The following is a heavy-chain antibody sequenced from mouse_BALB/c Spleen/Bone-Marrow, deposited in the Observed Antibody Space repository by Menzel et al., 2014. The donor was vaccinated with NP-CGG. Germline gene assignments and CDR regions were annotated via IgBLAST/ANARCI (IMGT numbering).Heavy chain of an antibody. D-gene: IGHD1-1*01. CDR1: GFNIKDTY. Sequence: QLQQSGTELVKPGASVKLSCTASGFNIKDTYMYWVKQRPEQGLEWIGRIDPANGNTKYDPKFQDKATITADTSSNTAYLQLSSLTSEDTAVYYCARYYYGSSLFAYWGQGTLVTVSA. V-gene: IGHV14-3*02. J-gene: IGHJ3*01. CDR3: ARYYYGSSLFAY. CDR2: IDPANGNT.